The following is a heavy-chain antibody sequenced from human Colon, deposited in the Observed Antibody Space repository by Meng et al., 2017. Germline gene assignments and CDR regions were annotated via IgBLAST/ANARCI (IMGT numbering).Heavy chain of an antibody. J-gene: IGHJ5*02. CDR3: AILVGNSWLAD. CDR2: TFYRAKWIS. CDR1: GECVPSNDAT. D-gene: IGHD2-8*02. Sequence: QSCPGLVKPAPPLSPTGAISGECVPSNDATWNWIRQSPSRGLEWLGRTFYRAKWISDYAVSLESRITINPDTSKNQFTLQLNSVPPADTAVYYCAILVGNSWLADWGQGTLVTVSS. V-gene: IGHV6-1*01.